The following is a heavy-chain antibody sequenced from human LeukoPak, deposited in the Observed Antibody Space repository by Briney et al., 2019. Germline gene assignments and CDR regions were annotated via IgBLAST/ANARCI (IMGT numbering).Heavy chain of an antibody. CDR3: ARTPFGELGDWFDP. CDR2: IYTSGST. CDR1: GGSISSGSYY. J-gene: IGHJ5*02. V-gene: IGHV4-61*02. Sequence: SQTLSLTCTVSGGSISSGSYYWSRIRQPAGKGLEWIGRIYTSGSTNYNPSLKSRVTISVDTSKNQFSLKLSSVTAADTAVYYCARTPFGELGDWFDPWGQGTLVTVSS. D-gene: IGHD3-10*01.